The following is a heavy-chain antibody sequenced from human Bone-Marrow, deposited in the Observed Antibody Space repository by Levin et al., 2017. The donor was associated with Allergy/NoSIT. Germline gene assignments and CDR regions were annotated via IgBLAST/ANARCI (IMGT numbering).Heavy chain of an antibody. CDR3: AKEEGYCSSTSCRYAFDI. D-gene: IGHD2-2*01. Sequence: PGESLKISCAASGFTFSSYGMHWVRQAPGKGLEWVAVISYDGSNKYYADSVKGRFTISRDNSKNTLYLQMNSLRAEDTAVYYCAKEEGYCSSTSCRYAFDIWGQGTMVTVSS. J-gene: IGHJ3*02. CDR1: GFTFSSYG. CDR2: ISYDGSNK. V-gene: IGHV3-30*18.